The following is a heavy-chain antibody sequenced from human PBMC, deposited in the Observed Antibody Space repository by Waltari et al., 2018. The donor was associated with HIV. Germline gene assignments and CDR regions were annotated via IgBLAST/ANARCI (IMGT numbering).Heavy chain of an antibody. CDR3: ARDSYYYDSSGFFPDF. J-gene: IGHJ4*02. D-gene: IGHD3-22*01. V-gene: IGHV1-2*06. Sequence: VQLVQSGGEVRKPGASVKVSCKASGSTLTAYSMHWVRQAPGQGLEWMGRINLNSGDTNYGQKFQGRVTMTRDTSISTAYMELSRLRSDDTAVYYCARDSYYYDSSGFFPDFWGQGTLVTVSS. CDR2: INLNSGDT. CDR1: GSTLTAYS.